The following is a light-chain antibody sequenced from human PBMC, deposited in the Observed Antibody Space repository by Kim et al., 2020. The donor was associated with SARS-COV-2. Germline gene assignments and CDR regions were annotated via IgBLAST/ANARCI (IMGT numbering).Light chain of an antibody. CDR2: QNS. CDR3: QAWDSFTAV. V-gene: IGLV3-1*01. Sequence: SSELTQPPSVSVSPGQTASITCSGDKLGDKLASWYQQKPGQSPVLVMYQNSKRYSGIPGRFSGSNSGNTATLTISGTQAMDEADYFCQAWDSFTAVFGGGTQLTVL. J-gene: IGLJ7*01. CDR1: KLGDKL.